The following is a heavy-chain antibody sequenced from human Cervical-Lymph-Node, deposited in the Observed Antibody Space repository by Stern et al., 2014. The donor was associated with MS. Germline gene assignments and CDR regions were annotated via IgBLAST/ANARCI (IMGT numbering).Heavy chain of an antibody. CDR2: INPNSGGT. J-gene: IGHJ4*02. CDR1: GYTFTGYY. CDR3: ARAQWLALWSLDH. D-gene: IGHD6-19*01. V-gene: IGHV1-2*04. Sequence: VQLVESGAEVKKPGASVKVSCKASGYTFTGYYMHWVRQAPGQGLGWMGWINPNSGGTNYAQKFQGWVTMTRDTSISTAYMELSRLRSDDTAVYYCARAQWLALWSLDHWGQGTLVTVSS.